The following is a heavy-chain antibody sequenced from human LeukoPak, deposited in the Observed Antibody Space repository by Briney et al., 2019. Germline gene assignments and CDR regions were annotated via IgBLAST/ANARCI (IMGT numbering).Heavy chain of an antibody. CDR1: GFTFSSYW. CDR3: TRDILAVRGVTRDAFDI. J-gene: IGHJ3*02. V-gene: IGHV3-74*01. D-gene: IGHD3-10*01. Sequence: GGSLRLSCAASGFTFSSYWMHWVRQAPGKGLVWVSRINSDGTTTSYADFVKGRFTISRDNAKNTLYLQMNSLRAEDTAVYYCTRDILAVRGVTRDAFDIWGQGTMVTVSS. CDR2: INSDGTTT.